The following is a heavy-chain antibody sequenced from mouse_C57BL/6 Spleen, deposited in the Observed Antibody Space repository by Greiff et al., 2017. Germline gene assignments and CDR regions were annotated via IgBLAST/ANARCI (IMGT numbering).Heavy chain of an antibody. CDR2: IYPGDGDT. V-gene: IGHV1-82*01. Sequence: VQGVESGPELVKPGASVKISCTASGYAFSSSWMHWVQQRPGKGLEWIGRIYPGDGDTNYNGKLKGKATMTADKSSSTAYMQLSSLTSEDSSVYFCARITTVVDGVFAYWGQGTLVTVSA. J-gene: IGHJ3*01. D-gene: IGHD1-1*01. CDR1: GYAFSSSW. CDR3: ARITTVVDGVFAY.